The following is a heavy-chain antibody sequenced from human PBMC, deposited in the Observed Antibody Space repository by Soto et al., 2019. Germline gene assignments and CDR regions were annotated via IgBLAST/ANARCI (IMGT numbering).Heavy chain of an antibody. CDR3: ARRAFGSSRSFDI. CDR1: RFAFSSHP. V-gene: IGHV3-23*01. J-gene: IGHJ3*02. CDR2: ISDSGGLT. D-gene: IGHD6-6*01. Sequence: AGCLRLSFAASRFAFSSHPMSWVRPAPERGLEWVSGISDSGGLTYNADSVKGRFTISRDNSKNTLYLQMNSLRAEDTALYYCARRAFGSSRSFDIWGQGTMVTVS.